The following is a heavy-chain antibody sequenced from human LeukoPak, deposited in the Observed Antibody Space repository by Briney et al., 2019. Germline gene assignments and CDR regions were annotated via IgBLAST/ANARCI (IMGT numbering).Heavy chain of an antibody. D-gene: IGHD1-1*01. CDR1: GGSFSGYY. Sequence: SETLSLTCAVYGGSFSGYYWSWIRQPPGKGLEWIGEINHSGSTNYNPSLKSRVTISVDTSKNQFSLKLSSVTAADTAVYYCARGYRTLEYWGQGTLVTVSS. CDR3: ARGYRTLEY. J-gene: IGHJ4*02. CDR2: INHSGST. V-gene: IGHV4-34*01.